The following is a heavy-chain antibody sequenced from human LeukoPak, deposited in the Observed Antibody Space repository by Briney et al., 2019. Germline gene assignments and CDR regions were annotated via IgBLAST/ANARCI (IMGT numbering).Heavy chain of an antibody. CDR3: ARDQSANYYDSRGFDQ. CDR1: GVSISSGDYY. D-gene: IGHD3-22*01. CDR2: IYYSGST. Sequence: PSQTLSLTCTVSGVSISSGDYYWTWIRQPPGKGLEWIGYIYYSGSTYYNPSLKSRVTISVDTSKNQFSLKLSAVTAADTAVYYCARDQSANYYDSRGFDQWGQGTLVTVSS. J-gene: IGHJ4*02. V-gene: IGHV4-30-4*01.